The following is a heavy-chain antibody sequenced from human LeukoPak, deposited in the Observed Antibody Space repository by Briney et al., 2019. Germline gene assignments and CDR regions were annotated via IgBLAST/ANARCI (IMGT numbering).Heavy chain of an antibody. D-gene: IGHD3-10*01. Sequence: GGSLRLSCAASGFTFSSYEMNWVRQAPGKGLEWVSYISSSGSTIYYADSVKGRFTISRDNAKNSLYLQMNSLRAEDTAVYYCASWFAPPVDYWGQGTLVTVSS. CDR1: GFTFSSYE. CDR2: ISSSGSTI. V-gene: IGHV3-48*03. J-gene: IGHJ4*02. CDR3: ASWFAPPVDY.